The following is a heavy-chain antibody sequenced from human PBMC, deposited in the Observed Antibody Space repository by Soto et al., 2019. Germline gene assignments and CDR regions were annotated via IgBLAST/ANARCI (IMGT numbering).Heavy chain of an antibody. J-gene: IGHJ4*02. CDR1: GFTFSSYG. V-gene: IGHV3-30*18. CDR3: AKDQTDYGDYGGGFDY. Sequence: QVQLVESGGGVVQPGRSLRLSCAASGFTFSSYGMHWVRQAPGKGLEWVAVISYDGSNKYYADSVKGRFTISRDNSKNTLYLQMNSLRAEDTAVYYCAKDQTDYGDYGGGFDYWGQGTLVTVSS. D-gene: IGHD4-17*01. CDR2: ISYDGSNK.